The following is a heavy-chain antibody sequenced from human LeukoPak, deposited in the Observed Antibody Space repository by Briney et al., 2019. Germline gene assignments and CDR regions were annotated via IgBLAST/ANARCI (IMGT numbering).Heavy chain of an antibody. CDR1: GFRGSSND. J-gene: IGHJ6*02. CDR3: AKRVGYGYGMDV. CDR2: IDRGGST. D-gene: IGHD6-13*01. V-gene: IGHV3-53*01. Sequence: GSLRLSCEASGFRGSSNDMSWVRQAPGEGLECVSVIDRGGSTFYADSVKGRFTISRDNSKNTLYLQMNSLGVEDTAEFYCAKRVGYGYGMDVWGQGTTVTVSS.